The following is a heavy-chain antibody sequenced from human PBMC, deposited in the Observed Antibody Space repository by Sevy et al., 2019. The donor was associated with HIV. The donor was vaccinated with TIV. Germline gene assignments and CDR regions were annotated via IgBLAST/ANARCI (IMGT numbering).Heavy chain of an antibody. CDR1: GYTFIDYY. CDR2: INPNSSGT. V-gene: IGHV1-2*02. D-gene: IGHD3-22*01. J-gene: IGHJ3*02. Sequence: ASVKVSCKASGYTFIDYYMHWVRQAPGQGLEWLGWINPNSSGTNYVQKFQGRVTMTRDTSISTAYMELNSLTSNDTAVYYCARREVVAAAFDIWGQGTMVTVSS. CDR3: ARREVVAAAFDI.